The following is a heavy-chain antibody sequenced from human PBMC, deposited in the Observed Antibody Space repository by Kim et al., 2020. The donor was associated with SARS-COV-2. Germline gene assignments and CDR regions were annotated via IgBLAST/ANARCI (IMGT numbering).Heavy chain of an antibody. J-gene: IGHJ6*02. CDR2: ISAYNGNT. V-gene: IGHV1-18*04. CDR3: ASEYSSSWSGYYYYYYGMDV. Sequence: ASVKVSCKASGYTFTSYGISWVRQAPGQGLEWMGWISAYNGNTNYAQKLQGRVTMTTDTSTSTAYMELRSLRSDDTAVYYCASEYSSSWSGYYYYYYGMDVWGQGTTVTVSS. CDR1: GYTFTSYG. D-gene: IGHD6-13*01.